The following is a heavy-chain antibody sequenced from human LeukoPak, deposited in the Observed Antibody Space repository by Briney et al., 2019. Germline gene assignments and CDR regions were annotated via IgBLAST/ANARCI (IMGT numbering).Heavy chain of an antibody. V-gene: IGHV3-48*01. CDR1: GFSFSTYT. J-gene: IGHJ2*01. Sequence: PGGSLRLSCAASGFSFSTYTMNWVRQAPGKGLDWVSYISSSSGTIYYADSVKGRFTISRDNSKNTVYLQIDSLRPEDTAVYYCARGDIVRNDLWGRGTLASVSS. CDR3: ARGDIVRNDL. D-gene: IGHD2-8*01. CDR2: ISSSSGTI.